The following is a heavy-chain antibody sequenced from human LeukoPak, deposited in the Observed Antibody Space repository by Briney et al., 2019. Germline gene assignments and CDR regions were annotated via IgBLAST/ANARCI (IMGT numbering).Heavy chain of an antibody. J-gene: IGHJ6*02. CDR3: ARDNWNYGSSMDV. D-gene: IGHD1-7*01. V-gene: IGHV4-59*01. CDR1: DASFSSYY. CDR2: IYYSGST. Sequence: SSETLSLTCTVSDASFSSYYWSWIRQPPGKGLEWIGYIYYSGSTNYNPSLKSRVTISVDTSKNQFSLKLSSVTAADTAVYYCARDNWNYGSSMDVWGQGTTVTVSS.